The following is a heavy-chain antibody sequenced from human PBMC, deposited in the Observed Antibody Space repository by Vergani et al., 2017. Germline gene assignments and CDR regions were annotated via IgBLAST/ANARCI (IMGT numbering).Heavy chain of an antibody. J-gene: IGHJ4*02. V-gene: IGHV1-58*02. CDR2: IVVGSGNT. Sequence: QVVQSGAEVKKSGASVKVSCKASGFTFTSTAMQWVRQARGQRLEWIGWIVVGSGNTNYAQKFQERVTITRDMSTSTAYMELSSLRSEDTAVYYCAAVWYSSGGGDYWGQGTLVTVST. CDR1: GFTFTSTA. CDR3: AAVWYSSGGGDY. D-gene: IGHD6-19*01.